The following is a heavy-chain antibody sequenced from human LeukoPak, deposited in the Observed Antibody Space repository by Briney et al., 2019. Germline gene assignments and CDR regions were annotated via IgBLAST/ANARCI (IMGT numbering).Heavy chain of an antibody. CDR1: GYTFTSYG. Sequence: GASVKVSCKASGYTFTSYGISWVRQAPGQGLEWMGWISAYNGNTNYAQKLQGRVTMTTDTSTSTAYMELRSLRSDDTAVYYCARGPLYYDILTGYYIVGWSPYYYGMDVWGQGTTVTVSS. CDR2: ISAYNGNT. J-gene: IGHJ6*02. CDR3: ARGPLYYDILTGYYIVGWSPYYYGMDV. V-gene: IGHV1-18*01. D-gene: IGHD3-9*01.